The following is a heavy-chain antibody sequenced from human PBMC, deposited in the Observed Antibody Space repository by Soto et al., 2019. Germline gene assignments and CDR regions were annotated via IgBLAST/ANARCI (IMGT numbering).Heavy chain of an antibody. CDR3: ARTLGYDFWSTEGWFDP. CDR2: IDWDDDK. D-gene: IGHD3-3*01. J-gene: IGHJ5*02. Sequence: GSGPTLVNPTQTLTLTCTFSGFPLSTSGMCVSWIRQPPGKALEWLALIDWDDDKYYSTSLKTRLTISKDTSKNQVVLTMTNMDPVDTATYYCARTLGYDFWSTEGWFDPWGQGTLVTVSS. CDR1: GFPLSTSGMC. V-gene: IGHV2-70*01.